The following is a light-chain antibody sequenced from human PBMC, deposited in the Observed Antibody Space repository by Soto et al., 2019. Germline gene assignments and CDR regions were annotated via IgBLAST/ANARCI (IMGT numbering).Light chain of an antibody. CDR2: KAS. J-gene: IGKJ1*01. CDR3: QQYETYSGT. Sequence: DIQMTQSPSTLSASVGDRVTITCRASQNINSWLAWYQQKPGNAPTLLIYKASSFHSGAPSRFSGAGSGTEFTLTISSLQSDDFATYYCQQYETYSGTLGQGTKVEIK. V-gene: IGKV1-5*03. CDR1: QNINSW.